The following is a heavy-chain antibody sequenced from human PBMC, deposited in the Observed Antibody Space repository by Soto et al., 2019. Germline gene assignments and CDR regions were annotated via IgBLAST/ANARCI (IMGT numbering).Heavy chain of an antibody. D-gene: IGHD4-17*01. J-gene: IGHJ6*02. CDR3: ASHTYGDDSHYGMDV. Sequence: QVQLVQSGAEVKKPGSSVKVSCKTSGDTFTNYAFSWVRQAPGQGLEWVGGIIPIFGTTSYAQKFQGRVTITADESTGTAYMELSNLRSEDTAVYYCASHTYGDDSHYGMDVWGQGTTVTVSS. CDR2: IIPIFGTT. CDR1: GDTFTNYA. V-gene: IGHV1-69*12.